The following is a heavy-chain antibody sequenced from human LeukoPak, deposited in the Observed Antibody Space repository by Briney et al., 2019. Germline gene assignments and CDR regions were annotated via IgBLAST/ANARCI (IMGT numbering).Heavy chain of an antibody. CDR2: IYYSGST. CDR1: GGSISSAY. D-gene: IGHD6-13*01. J-gene: IGHJ6*02. Sequence: KPSETLSLTCTVSGGSISSAYWSGIRQPPGKGLEWIGYIYYSGSTNYNPSLKSRVTISVDTSKNQFSLKLSSVTAADTAVYYCARVRMYSSSWYNYYYGMDVWGQGTTVTVSS. V-gene: IGHV4-59*01. CDR3: ARVRMYSSSWYNYYYGMDV.